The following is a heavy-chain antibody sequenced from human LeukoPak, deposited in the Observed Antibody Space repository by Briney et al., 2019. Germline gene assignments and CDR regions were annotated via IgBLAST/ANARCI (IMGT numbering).Heavy chain of an antibody. CDR3: AKSYSDKWYSFDY. CDR2: IRSGGDST. J-gene: IGHJ4*02. V-gene: IGHV3-23*01. CDR1: GFTFSGFA. D-gene: IGHD1-26*01. Sequence: GGSLRLSCAASGFTFSGFAMTWVRQAPGQGLHWVSNIRSGGDSTYYADSVKGRITSSRDNSKNTLYLQMNNLRGEDASIYYCAKSYSDKWYSFDYVGQGTLVSVSS.